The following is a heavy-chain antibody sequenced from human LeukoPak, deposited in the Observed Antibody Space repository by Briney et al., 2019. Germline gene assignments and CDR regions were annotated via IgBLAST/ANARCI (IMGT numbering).Heavy chain of an antibody. D-gene: IGHD3-10*01. CDR2: INHSGST. CDR1: GGSFSGYY. Sequence: SETLSLTCAVYGGSFSGYYWSWIRQPPGKGLEWIGEINHSGSTNYNPSLKSRVTISVDTSKNQFSLKLSSVTAADTAVYYCARDVGIPYGSGFDYWGQGTLVTVPS. CDR3: ARDVGIPYGSGFDY. V-gene: IGHV4-34*01. J-gene: IGHJ4*02.